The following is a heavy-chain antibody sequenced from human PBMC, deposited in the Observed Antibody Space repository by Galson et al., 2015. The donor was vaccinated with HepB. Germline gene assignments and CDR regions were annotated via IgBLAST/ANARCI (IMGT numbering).Heavy chain of an antibody. CDR2: FDPEDGET. D-gene: IGHD3-3*01. Sequence: SVKVSCKVSGYTLTELSMHWVRQAPGKGLEWMGGFDPEDGETIYAQKFQGRVTMTEDTSTDTAYMELSSLRSEDTAVYYCATADVFGVVISDAFDIWGQGTMVTVSS. CDR1: GYTLTELS. J-gene: IGHJ3*02. CDR3: ATADVFGVVISDAFDI. V-gene: IGHV1-24*01.